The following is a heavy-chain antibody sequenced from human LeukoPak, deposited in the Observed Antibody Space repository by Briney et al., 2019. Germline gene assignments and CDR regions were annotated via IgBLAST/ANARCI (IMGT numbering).Heavy chain of an antibody. V-gene: IGHV3-23*01. D-gene: IGHD3-10*01. CDR1: GFIFSSYG. J-gene: IGHJ5*02. CDR2: ISGSGGST. Sequence: GGSLRLSCAASGFIFSSYGMSWVRQAPGKGLEWVSAISGSGGSTYYADSVKGRFTISRDNSKNTLYLQMNSLRAEDTAVYYCAKDQSWFGECFDPWGQGTLVTVSS. CDR3: AKDQSWFGECFDP.